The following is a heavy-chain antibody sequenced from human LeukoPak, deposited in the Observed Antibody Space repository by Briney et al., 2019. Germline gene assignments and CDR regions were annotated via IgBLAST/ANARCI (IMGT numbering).Heavy chain of an antibody. D-gene: IGHD3-9*01. V-gene: IGHV1-69*13. J-gene: IGHJ5*02. CDR1: GGTFSSYA. CDR3: ARGILTGYYIIDWFDP. Sequence: SVKVSCKASGGTFSSYAISWVRQAPGQGLEWMGGIIPIFGTANYAQKFQGRVTITADESTSTAYMELSSLRSEDTAVYYCARGILTGYYIIDWFDPWGQGTLVTVS. CDR2: IIPIFGTA.